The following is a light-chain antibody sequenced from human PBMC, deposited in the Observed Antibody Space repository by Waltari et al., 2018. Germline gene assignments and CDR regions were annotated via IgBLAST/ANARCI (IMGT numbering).Light chain of an antibody. CDR1: SSDVGAYNY. Sequence: HSALTQPASVSGSPGQSITISCTGTSSDVGAYNYVSWYQQHPGKAPKLMIYDVSKRPSGFSNRFSGSKSGNTASLTISGLQAEDEADYYCSSYTSSSTLVFGGGTKLTVL. CDR2: DVS. V-gene: IGLV2-14*01. CDR3: SSYTSSSTLV. J-gene: IGLJ2*01.